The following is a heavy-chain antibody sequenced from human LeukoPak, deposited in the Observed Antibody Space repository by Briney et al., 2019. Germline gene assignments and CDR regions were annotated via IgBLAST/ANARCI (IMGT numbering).Heavy chain of an antibody. CDR3: VRVGMIVVDRAFDI. J-gene: IGHJ3*02. D-gene: IGHD3-22*01. CDR1: GGSISSSSYY. CDR2: IYYSGST. V-gene: IGHV4-39*07. Sequence: PSETLSLTCTVSGGSISSSSYYWGWIRQPPGKGLEWIGCIYYSGSTYYNPSLKSRVTISVDTSKNQFFLKLSSVTAAGTAVYYCVRVGMIVVDRAFDIWGQGTMVTVSS.